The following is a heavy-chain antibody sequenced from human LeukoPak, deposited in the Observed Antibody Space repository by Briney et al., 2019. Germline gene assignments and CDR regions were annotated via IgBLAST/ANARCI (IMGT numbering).Heavy chain of an antibody. CDR1: GGSISSSSYY. J-gene: IGHJ2*01. CDR2: INHSGST. CDR3: ARNFDL. V-gene: IGHV4-39*01. Sequence: SETLSLTCTVSGGSISSSSYYWGWIRQPPGKGLEWIGEINHSGSTNYNPSLKSRITMSIDTSKNQFSLRLSSVTAADTAVYYCARNFDLWGRGTLVTVSS.